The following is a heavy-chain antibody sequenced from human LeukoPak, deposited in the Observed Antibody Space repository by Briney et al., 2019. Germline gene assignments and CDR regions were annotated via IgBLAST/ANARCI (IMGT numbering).Heavy chain of an antibody. D-gene: IGHD6-19*01. Sequence: GGSLRLSCAASGFTFNNYGMHWVRQAPGKGLEWVAVISYDGPNKYYADSVKGRFTISRDISKNTLFLQMNSLRAEDTAVYYCAKIQGWFNAAFHIGGQGTMVTVSS. CDR1: GFTFNNYG. V-gene: IGHV3-30*18. J-gene: IGHJ3*02. CDR2: ISYDGPNK. CDR3: AKIQGWFNAAFHI.